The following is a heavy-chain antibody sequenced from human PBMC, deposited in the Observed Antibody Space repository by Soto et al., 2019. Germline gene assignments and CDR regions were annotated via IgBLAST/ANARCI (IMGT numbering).Heavy chain of an antibody. CDR2: ISPYNGNT. CDR3: AREGARETAVAPAGIYYYYGMDV. V-gene: IGHV1-18*01. Sequence: QVQLVQSGAEVKKPGASVKVSCKASGYTFTSYGITWVRQAPGQGLEWMGWISPYNGNTDYAQKFQGRVTMTTDTSTNTAYMEVRSLRYDDTAVYYCAREGARETAVAPAGIYYYYGMDVWGQGTTVTVSS. CDR1: GYTFTSYG. D-gene: IGHD2-2*01. J-gene: IGHJ6*02.